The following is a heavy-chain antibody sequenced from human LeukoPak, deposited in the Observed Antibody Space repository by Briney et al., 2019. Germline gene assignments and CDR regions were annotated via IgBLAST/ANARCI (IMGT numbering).Heavy chain of an antibody. CDR1: GFTVSDYY. Sequence: AGGSLRLSCAASGFTVSDYYMNWVRQAPGKGLEWVSVIYRGGFTYYADSVRGRFPISRDNSKNTLYLQMNSLRAEDTALYYCAREFLGFHPWGQGTLVTVSS. CDR3: AREFLGFHP. J-gene: IGHJ5*02. V-gene: IGHV3-53*01. CDR2: IYRGGFT. D-gene: IGHD2/OR15-2a*01.